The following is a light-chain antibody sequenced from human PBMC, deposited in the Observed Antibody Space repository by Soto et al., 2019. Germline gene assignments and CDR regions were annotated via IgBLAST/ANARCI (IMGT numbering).Light chain of an antibody. CDR2: DVS. V-gene: IGLV2-14*01. CDR1: SSDVGGYNY. CDR3: SSYTSSSTLV. Sequence: QSVLTQPASVSGPPGQSITISCTGTSSDVGGYNYVSWYQQHPGKAPKLMIYDVSNRPSGVSNRFSGSKSGNTASLTISWLQAEDEADYYCSSYTSSSTLVFGTGTKVTDL. J-gene: IGLJ1*01.